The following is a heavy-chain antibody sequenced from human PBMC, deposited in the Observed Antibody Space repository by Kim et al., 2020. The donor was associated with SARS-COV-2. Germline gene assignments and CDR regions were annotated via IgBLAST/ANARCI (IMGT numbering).Heavy chain of an antibody. D-gene: IGHD2-15*01. Sequence: GGSLRLSCAASGFTFSSYSMNWVRQAPGKGLEWVSYISSSSSTIYYADSVKGRFTISRDNAKNSLYLQMNSLRDEDTAVYYCARDCLRYCSGGSCYYDAFDIWGQGTMVTVSS. CDR1: GFTFSSYS. CDR3: ARDCLRYCSGGSCYYDAFDI. CDR2: ISSSSSTI. J-gene: IGHJ3*02. V-gene: IGHV3-48*02.